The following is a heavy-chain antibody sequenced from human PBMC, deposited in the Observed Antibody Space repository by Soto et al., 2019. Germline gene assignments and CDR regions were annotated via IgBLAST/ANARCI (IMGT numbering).Heavy chain of an antibody. CDR1: GGSISSGNYY. V-gene: IGHV4-31*03. Sequence: QVQLQESGPGLVKPSQTLSLTCTVSGGSISSGNYYWTWIRQHPGKGLEWIAYIYYSGTTYYNPSLKGRVTISADTSRNQFSLTLNPVTAADTAVYYCARGPVYSNSAYFDFWGQGTQVTVSS. CDR3: ARGPVYSNSAYFDF. D-gene: IGHD4-4*01. J-gene: IGHJ4*02. CDR2: IYYSGTT.